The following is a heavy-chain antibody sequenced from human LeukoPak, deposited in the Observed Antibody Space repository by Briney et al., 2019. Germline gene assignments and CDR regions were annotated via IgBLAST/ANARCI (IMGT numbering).Heavy chain of an antibody. CDR3: ARDRTRSLDAFDI. CDR1: GYTFTGYY. J-gene: IGHJ3*02. V-gene: IGHV1-2*02. Sequence: ASVKVSCKASGYTFTGYYMNWVRQAPGQGLEWMGWINPNSGGTNYAQKFQGRVTMTRDTSISTAYMELSRLRSDDTAVYYCARDRTRSLDAFDIWGQGTMVTVSS. CDR2: INPNSGGT.